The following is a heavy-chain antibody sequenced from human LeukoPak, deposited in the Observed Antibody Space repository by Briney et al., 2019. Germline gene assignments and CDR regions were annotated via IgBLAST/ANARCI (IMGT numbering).Heavy chain of an antibody. V-gene: IGHV4-61*02. J-gene: IGHJ2*01. CDR1: GGSISSGSYY. CDR3: ARTTTVVTLDWYFDL. D-gene: IGHD4-23*01. Sequence: PSETLSLTCTVSGGSISSGSYYWSWIRQPAGKGLEYIGRINTGGTTNYNPSLRSRVTISVDTSKNQFSLKLSSVTAADTAVYYCARTTTVVTLDWYFDLWGRGTLVTVSS. CDR2: INTGGTT.